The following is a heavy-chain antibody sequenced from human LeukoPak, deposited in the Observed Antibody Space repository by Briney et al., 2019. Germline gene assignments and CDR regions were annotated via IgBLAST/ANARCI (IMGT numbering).Heavy chain of an antibody. V-gene: IGHV2-5*01. CDR1: GDSISSYYW. Sequence: TLSLTCTVAGDSISSYYWSWIRQPPGKALEWLALIYWNDDKRYSPSLKSRLTITKDTSKNQVVLTMTNMDPVDTATYYCAHRQWNDFWSGYYTTNWFDPWGQGTLVTVSS. CDR3: AHRQWNDFWSGYYTTNWFDP. CDR2: IYWNDDK. J-gene: IGHJ5*02. D-gene: IGHD3-3*01.